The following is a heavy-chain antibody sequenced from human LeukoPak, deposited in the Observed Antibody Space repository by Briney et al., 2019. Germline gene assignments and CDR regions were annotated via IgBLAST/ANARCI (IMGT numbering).Heavy chain of an antibody. J-gene: IGHJ2*01. CDR3: ARPLSEMTASLDFDL. CDR1: GYTFTNYH. V-gene: IGHV1-46*01. CDR2: INPYSSST. D-gene: IGHD1-26*01. Sequence: EASVKVSCKASGYTFTNYHMHWVRQAPGQGLEWMGIINPYSSSTTYAQKFQGRVTMTRDTSTSTVYMELSSLRSEDTAVYYCARPLSEMTASLDFDLWGRGSLVTVSS.